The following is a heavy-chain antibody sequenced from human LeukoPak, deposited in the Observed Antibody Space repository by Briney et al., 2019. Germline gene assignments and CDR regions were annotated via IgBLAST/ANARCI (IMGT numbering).Heavy chain of an antibody. J-gene: IGHJ4*02. V-gene: IGHV6-1*01. CDR3: ARSPTYYYDSSGYKQTYYFDY. CDR1: GDSVSSNSAA. Sequence: SQTLSLTCAISGDSVSSNSAAWNWIRQSPSRGLEWLGRTYYRSKWYNDYAVSVKSRITINPDTSTNQFSLQLNSVTPEDTAVYYCARSPTYYYDSSGYKQTYYFDYWGQGTLVTVSS. CDR2: TYYRSKWYN. D-gene: IGHD3-22*01.